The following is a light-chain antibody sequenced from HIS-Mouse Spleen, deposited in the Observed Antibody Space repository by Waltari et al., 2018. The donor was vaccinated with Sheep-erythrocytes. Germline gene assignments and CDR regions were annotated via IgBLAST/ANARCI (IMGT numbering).Light chain of an antibody. Sequence: QSALTQPRSVSGSPGQSVPISCTGTSSDVGGYHYFSWYQQHPGKAPKLMIYDVSKRPSGVPDRFSGSKSGNTASLTISGLQAEDEADYYCCSYAGSYTWVFGGGTKLTVL. CDR3: CSYAGSYTWV. V-gene: IGLV2-11*01. CDR2: DVS. CDR1: SSDVGGYHY. J-gene: IGLJ3*02.